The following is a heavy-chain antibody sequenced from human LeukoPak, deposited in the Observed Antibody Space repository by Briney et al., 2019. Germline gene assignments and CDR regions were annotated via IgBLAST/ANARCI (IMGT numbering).Heavy chain of an antibody. CDR2: ISSSSSYI. D-gene: IGHD3-22*01. J-gene: IGHJ4*02. CDR3: ARDPNYDSSGYYYPGS. CDR1: GFTFSSYS. V-gene: IGHV3-21*01. Sequence: GGSLRLSCAASGFTFSSYSMNWVRQAPGKGLEWVSSISSSSSYIYYADSVKGRFTISRDNAKNSLYLQMNSLRAEDTAVYYCARDPNYDSSGYYYPGSWGQGTLVTVSS.